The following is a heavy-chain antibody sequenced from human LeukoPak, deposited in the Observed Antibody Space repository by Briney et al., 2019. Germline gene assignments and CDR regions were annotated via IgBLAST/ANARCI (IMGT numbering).Heavy chain of an antibody. CDR3: AKRLGAARTSLDY. CDR1: GFTFSNYW. D-gene: IGHD6-6*01. V-gene: IGHV3-23*01. Sequence: GGSLRLSCAASGFTFSNYWMSWVRQAPGKGLEWVSAISGSGGSTYYADSVKGRFTISRDNFKKTLYLQMNSLRVEDTAVYYCAKRLGAARTSLDYWGQGTLVTVSS. J-gene: IGHJ4*02. CDR2: ISGSGGST.